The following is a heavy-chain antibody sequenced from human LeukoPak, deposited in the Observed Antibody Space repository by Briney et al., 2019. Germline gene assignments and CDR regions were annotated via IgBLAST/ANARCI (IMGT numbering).Heavy chain of an antibody. J-gene: IGHJ4*02. CDR2: ISNTGSTI. Sequence: GSLRLSCAASGFAFSSYAMNWVRQAPGKGLEWVSYISNTGSTIYYADSVKGRFTISRDNAKNSLYLQMNSLRAEDTAAYYCARGGAADYWGQGTLVTVSS. D-gene: IGHD1-26*01. CDR3: ARGGAADY. CDR1: GFAFSSYA. V-gene: IGHV3-48*04.